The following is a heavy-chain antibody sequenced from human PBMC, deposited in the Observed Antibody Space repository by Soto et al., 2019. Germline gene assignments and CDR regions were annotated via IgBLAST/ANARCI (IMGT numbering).Heavy chain of an antibody. V-gene: IGHV3-23*01. CDR2: ISGSGGST. CDR1: GFTFSSYA. CDR3: ARRGSGSDYDY. D-gene: IGHD1-26*01. Sequence: EVPLLESGGGLVQPGGSLRLSCAASGFTFSSYAMRWVRQAPGKGLEWVSAISGSGGSTYYADSVKGRFTISRDNSKNTVYLQMNSLRGEDTAVYYCARRGSGSDYDYWGQGTLVTVSS. J-gene: IGHJ4*02.